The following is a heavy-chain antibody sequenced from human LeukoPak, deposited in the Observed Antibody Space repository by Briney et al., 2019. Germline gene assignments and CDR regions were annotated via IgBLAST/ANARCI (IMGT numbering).Heavy chain of an antibody. D-gene: IGHD3-3*01. V-gene: IGHV1-69*06. CDR2: IIPMFGTA. Sequence: SVKVSCKASGDTLSSYSISWVRQAPGQGLEWMGGIIPMFGTANYGQKFQGRVTITADKSTSTAYMELSSLRSDDTAVYYCARGVVRVPNLFDYWGQGTLVTVSS. CDR3: ARGVVRVPNLFDY. J-gene: IGHJ4*02. CDR1: GDTLSSYS.